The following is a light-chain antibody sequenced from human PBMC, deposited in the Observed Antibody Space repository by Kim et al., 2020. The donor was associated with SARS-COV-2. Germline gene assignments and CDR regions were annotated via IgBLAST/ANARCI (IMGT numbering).Light chain of an antibody. CDR2: DVS. V-gene: IGLV2-14*03. Sequence: GQSITISSTGTRSDVGGYNYVSWYQQHPGKAPKLMIYDVSNRPSGVSNRFSGSKSGNTASLTISGLQAEDEADYYCSSYTSSSTVVFGGGTQLTVL. J-gene: IGLJ2*01. CDR3: SSYTSSSTVV. CDR1: RSDVGGYNY.